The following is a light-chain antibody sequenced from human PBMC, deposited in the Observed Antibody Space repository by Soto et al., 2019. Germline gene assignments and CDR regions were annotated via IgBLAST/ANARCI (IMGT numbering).Light chain of an antibody. V-gene: IGKV1-5*03. CDR1: QTISSW. CDR2: KAS. CDR3: QHYNSYSEA. J-gene: IGKJ1*01. Sequence: DIQMTQSPSTLSASVGGRINSTCRASQTISSWLSWYQQKPGKAPKLLIYKASTLKSGVPSRFSGSGSGTEFTLTISSLQPDDFATYYCQHYNSYSEAFGQGTKVDIK.